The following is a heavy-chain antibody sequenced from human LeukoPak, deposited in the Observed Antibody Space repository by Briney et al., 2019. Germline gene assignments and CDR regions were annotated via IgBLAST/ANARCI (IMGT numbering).Heavy chain of an antibody. V-gene: IGHV4-4*07. CDR3: ARGPCASTSCYDFPYYYMDV. CDR2: FYDSGNT. Sequence: PSETLSLTCTVSGDSITRYYWSWIRQPAGKGLEWIGRFYDSGNTNYNPSLKSRVTMSVDTSKNQFSLDLRSVTAADTAVYYCARGPCASTSCYDFPYYYMDVWSKGTTVTVSS. D-gene: IGHD2-2*01. J-gene: IGHJ6*03. CDR1: GDSITRYY.